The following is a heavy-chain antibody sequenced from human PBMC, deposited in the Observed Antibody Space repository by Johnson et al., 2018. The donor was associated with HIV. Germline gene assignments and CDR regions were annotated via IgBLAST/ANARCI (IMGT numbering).Heavy chain of an antibody. CDR1: GFIFSDYY. CDR3: AKDRLFGFRNDAFDI. J-gene: IGHJ3*02. V-gene: IGHV3-30*18. Sequence: QMQLVESGGGLVRPGGSLRLSCVASGFIFSDYYMSWIRPAPGKGLAWVAVISYAGSKKYYADSVKGRFTISRDNSKNTLYLQMNSLRAEDTAVYYCAKDRLFGFRNDAFDIWGQGTMVTVSS. CDR2: ISYAGSKK. D-gene: IGHD3-16*01.